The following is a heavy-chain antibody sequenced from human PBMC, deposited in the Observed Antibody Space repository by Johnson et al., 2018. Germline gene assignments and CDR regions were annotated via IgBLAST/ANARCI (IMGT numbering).Heavy chain of an antibody. CDR1: GFTFDDYA. V-gene: IGHV3-9*01. D-gene: IGHD5-18*01. J-gene: IGHJ6*03. CDR3: ARGARIQLYYYYYMDV. CDR2: ISWNSGSNK. Sequence: VQSGRSLRLSCAASGFTFDDYAMHWVRQAPGKGLEWVSGISWNSGSNKYYADSVKGRFTISRDNSKNTLYLQMNSLRAEDTVVYYCARGARIQLYYYYYMDVWGKGTTVTVSS.